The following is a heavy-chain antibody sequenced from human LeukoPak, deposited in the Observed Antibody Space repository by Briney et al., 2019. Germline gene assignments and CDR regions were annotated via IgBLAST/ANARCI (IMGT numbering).Heavy chain of an antibody. V-gene: IGHV3-48*04. D-gene: IGHD3/OR15-3a*01. CDR2: ISSGSSPI. CDR3: TYLRTPYYNDKWLDP. J-gene: IGHJ5*02. CDR1: GFTFRTFS. Sequence: QSGGSLRLTCAASGFTFRTFSMNWVRQAPGKGLEWLSYISSGSSPIYYADSEKGRFTISRDDAQNLVYLQMNSLRVEDTAVYYCTYLRTPYYNDKWLDPWGQGALVTVSS.